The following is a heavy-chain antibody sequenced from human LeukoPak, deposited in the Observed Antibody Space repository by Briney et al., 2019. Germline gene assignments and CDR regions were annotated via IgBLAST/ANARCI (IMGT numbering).Heavy chain of an antibody. CDR1: GGSISSGGYY. Sequence: SETLSLTRTVSGGSISSGGYYWSWIRQHPGKGLEWIGYIYYSGSTYYNPSLKSRVTISVDTSKNQFSLKLSSVTAADTAVYYCARHVLLTAPPEAHNWFDPWGQGTLVTVSS. V-gene: IGHV4-31*03. J-gene: IGHJ5*02. CDR3: ARHVLLTAPPEAHNWFDP. D-gene: IGHD5-18*01. CDR2: IYYSGST.